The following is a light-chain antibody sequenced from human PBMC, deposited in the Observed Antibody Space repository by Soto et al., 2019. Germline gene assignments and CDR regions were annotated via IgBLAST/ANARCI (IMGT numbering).Light chain of an antibody. V-gene: IGLV2-14*01. Sequence: QSVLTQPASVSGSPGQSVTISCSGTSSDVGDYNQVSWYQQYPGKAPKLMIYEVSNRPSGISNRFSGSKSGNTASLTISGLQAEDEAEYFCSSYTRVTTHRYVFGTGTKVTVL. CDR1: SSDVGDYNQ. CDR2: EVS. J-gene: IGLJ1*01. CDR3: SSYTRVTTHRYV.